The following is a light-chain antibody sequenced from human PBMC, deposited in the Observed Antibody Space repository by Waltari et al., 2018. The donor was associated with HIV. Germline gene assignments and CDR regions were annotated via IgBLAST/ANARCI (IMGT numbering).Light chain of an antibody. CDR3: QQYNTYPYP. CDR2: KAS. J-gene: IGKJ2*01. Sequence: IQMTQSLSTLSASVVARVTITCRASPSISSWLAWYQQKPGKDPKLMIYKASSLESGVPSRFSRSGSGTEFTLTISRLQPDDFATYYCQQYNTYPYPFGQGTKLEIK. CDR1: PSISSW. V-gene: IGKV1-5*03.